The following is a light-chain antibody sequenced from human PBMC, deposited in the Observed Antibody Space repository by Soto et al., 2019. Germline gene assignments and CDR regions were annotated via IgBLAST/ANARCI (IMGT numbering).Light chain of an antibody. J-gene: IGLJ1*01. CDR2: SNN. V-gene: IGLV1-44*01. CDR3: AAWDDSLNXXYV. Sequence: QSVLTQPPSASGTPGQRVTISCSGSSSNIGSNTVNWYQQLPGTAPKLLIYSNNQRPSGVPDRFSGSKSGTSASLAISGLQSEDEADYYCAAWDDSLNXXYVFGXGT. CDR1: SSNIGSNT.